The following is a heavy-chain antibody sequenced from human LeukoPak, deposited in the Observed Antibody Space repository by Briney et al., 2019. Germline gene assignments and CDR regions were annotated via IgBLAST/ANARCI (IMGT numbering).Heavy chain of an antibody. V-gene: IGHV1-3*01. CDR1: GYTFTIYA. Sequence: ASVTVSFKASGYTFTIYAMHWVRQAPGQRLEWMGWINAGNGNTKYSQKFQGRVTITRDTSASTAYMELSSLRAEDTAGYYCARDDGYNNGHPFADWGQGTLVTVSS. D-gene: IGHD2-8*01. J-gene: IGHJ4*02. CDR2: INAGNGNT. CDR3: ARDDGYNNGHPFAD.